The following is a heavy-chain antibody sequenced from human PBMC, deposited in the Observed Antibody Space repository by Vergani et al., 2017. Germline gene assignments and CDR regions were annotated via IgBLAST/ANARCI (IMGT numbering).Heavy chain of an antibody. D-gene: IGHD3-22*01. CDR3: ARGRRITMIVVARGGFDP. J-gene: IGHJ5*02. Sequence: VQLVESGGGVVQPGRSLRLSCAASGFTFSSYSMNWVRQAPGKGLEWVSSISSSSSYIYYADSVKGRFTISRDNAKNSLYLQMNSLRAEDTAVYYCARGRRITMIVVARGGFDPWGQGTLVTVSS. CDR1: GFTFSSYS. V-gene: IGHV3-21*01. CDR2: ISSSSSYI.